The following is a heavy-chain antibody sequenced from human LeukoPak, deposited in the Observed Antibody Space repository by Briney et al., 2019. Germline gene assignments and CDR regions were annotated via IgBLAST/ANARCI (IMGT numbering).Heavy chain of an antibody. CDR3: ARAPTSRDGCNSEFDY. CDR1: GGTLRSYA. CDR2: IIPIFGTA. J-gene: IGHJ4*02. D-gene: IGHD5-24*01. Sequence: SSVKVCCKASGGTLRSYAISWVRQAAGQGLEWMGGIIPIFGTANYAQKFQGRVTITTDESTSTAYMELSSLRSEDTAVYYCARAPTSRDGCNSEFDYWGQGTLVTVSS. V-gene: IGHV1-69*05.